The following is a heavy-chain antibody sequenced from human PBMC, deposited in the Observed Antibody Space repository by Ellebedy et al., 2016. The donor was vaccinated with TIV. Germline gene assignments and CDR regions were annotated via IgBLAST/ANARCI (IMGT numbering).Heavy chain of an antibody. D-gene: IGHD3-10*02. J-gene: IGHJ6*02. Sequence: GESLKISCAASGFTFSSYAMSWVRQAPGKGLEWVSSISGNGGRTDYADSVKGRFTISRDNSNNSLYLQMNSLRAEDTAVYYCARDGQVRNDYVDYFYYAMDVWGQGTTVTVSS. CDR1: GFTFSSYA. V-gene: IGHV3-23*01. CDR3: ARDGQVRNDYVDYFYYAMDV. CDR2: ISGNGGRT.